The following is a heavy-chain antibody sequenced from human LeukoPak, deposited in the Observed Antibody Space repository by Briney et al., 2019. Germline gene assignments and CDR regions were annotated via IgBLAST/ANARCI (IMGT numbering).Heavy chain of an antibody. D-gene: IGHD3-22*01. Sequence: ASVKVSCKASGYTFTSYYMHWVRQAPGQGLEWMGIINPSGGSTSYAQKFQGRVTITTDESTSTAYMELSSLRSEDTAVYYCALKYYYDSSGYYLPSYWGQGTLVTVSS. CDR1: GYTFTSYY. J-gene: IGHJ4*02. CDR3: ALKYYYDSSGYYLPSY. V-gene: IGHV1-46*01. CDR2: INPSGGST.